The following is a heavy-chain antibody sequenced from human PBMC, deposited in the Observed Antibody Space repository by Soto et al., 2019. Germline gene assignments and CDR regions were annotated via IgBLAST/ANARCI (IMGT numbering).Heavy chain of an antibody. D-gene: IGHD1-1*01. J-gene: IGHJ4*02. CDR1: CGSFSGYF. V-gene: IGHV4-34*01. CDR2: INHRGIT. CDR3: VRGPYNYNSRYFDY. Sequence: SETLSLTCTVSCGSFSGYFWPWIRQPPGKGLEWLAEINHRGITNYNPSVEMRVSMSVDTSKNQFSLRLYSVTAADTAVYYCVRGPYNYNSRYFDYWGQGTLVTVSS.